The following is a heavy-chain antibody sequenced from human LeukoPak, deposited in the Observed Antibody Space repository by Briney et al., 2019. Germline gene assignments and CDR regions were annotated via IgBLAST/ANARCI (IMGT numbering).Heavy chain of an antibody. CDR3: ARVNSYYYYYMDV. V-gene: IGHV4-34*01. CDR2: INHSGST. J-gene: IGHJ6*03. CDR1: GGSFSGYY. Sequence: PSETLSLTCAVYGGSFSGYYWSWIRQPPGKGLEWIGEINHSGSTNYNPSLKSRVTISVDTSKNQFSLKLSSVTAADTAVYYCARVNSYYYYYMDVWGKGTTVTVSS.